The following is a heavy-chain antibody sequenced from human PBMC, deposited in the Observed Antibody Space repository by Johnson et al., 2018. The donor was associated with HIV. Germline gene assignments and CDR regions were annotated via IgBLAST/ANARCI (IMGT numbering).Heavy chain of an antibody. CDR1: GFTFSNYG. CDR2: IWYDGSNK. J-gene: IGHJ3*02. D-gene: IGHD3-9*01. Sequence: QVQLVESGGGVVQPGRSLRLSCAASGFTFSNYGMHWVRQAPGKGLEWVAVIWYDGSNKYYGDSVKGRFHISRDNSKNTVYLQMNSLRAEDTAVYYCAKEAIDILIGHDAFDIWGQGTMVTVSS. V-gene: IGHV3-33*06. CDR3: AKEAIDILIGHDAFDI.